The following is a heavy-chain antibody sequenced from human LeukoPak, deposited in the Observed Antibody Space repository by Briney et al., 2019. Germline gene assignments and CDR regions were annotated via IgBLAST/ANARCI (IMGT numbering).Heavy chain of an antibody. CDR2: IIPIFGTA. CDR1: GGTFSSYA. J-gene: IGHJ5*02. CDR3: ARGGGAYCGGDCYRNWFDP. D-gene: IGHD2-21*02. V-gene: IGHV1-69*05. Sequence: GASVKVSCKASGGTFSSYAISWVRQAPGQGLEWMGGIIPIFGTANYAQKFQGRVTITTDESTSTAYMELSSLRSVDTAVYYCARGGGAYCGGDCYRNWFDPWGQGTLVTVSS.